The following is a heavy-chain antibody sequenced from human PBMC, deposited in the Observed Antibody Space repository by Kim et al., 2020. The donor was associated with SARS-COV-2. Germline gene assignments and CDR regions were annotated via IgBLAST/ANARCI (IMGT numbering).Heavy chain of an antibody. CDR1: GFTFNTYT. D-gene: IGHD3-16*01. V-gene: IGHV3-21*01. Sequence: GGSLRLSCAASGFTFNTYTMIWVRQAPGKGLEWVAMMSTTDDYIYYADSVKGRFTISRDNGKESLYLQMKSLRAEDTAVYYCVRVNIGVPDLGFLFDYWG. CDR2: MSTTDDYI. CDR3: VRVNIGVPDLGFLFDY. J-gene: IGHJ4*01.